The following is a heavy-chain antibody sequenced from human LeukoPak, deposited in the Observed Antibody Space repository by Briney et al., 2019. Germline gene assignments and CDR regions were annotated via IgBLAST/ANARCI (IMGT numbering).Heavy chain of an antibody. V-gene: IGHV1-18*01. CDR2: ISAYNGNT. CDR1: GYTFTSYG. Sequence: ASVKVSCKASGYTFTSYGISWVRQAPGQGLEWMGWISAYNGNTNYAQKLQGRVTMTRDTSIGTAYMELSRLRSDDTAVYYCARVPPGGSASYDFWAAFEIWGQGTMVTVSS. D-gene: IGHD3-10*01. J-gene: IGHJ3*02. CDR3: ARVPPGGSASYDFWAAFEI.